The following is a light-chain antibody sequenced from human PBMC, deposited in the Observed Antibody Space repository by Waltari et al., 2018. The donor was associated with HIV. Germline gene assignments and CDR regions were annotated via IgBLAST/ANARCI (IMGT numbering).Light chain of an antibody. CDR1: NIDIGGSSY. J-gene: IGLJ2*01. CDR3: SSFITTTTHVV. V-gene: IGLV2-14*01. CDR2: EVS. Sequence: QSALTQPAPVSGSLGQSVTISCPGANIDIGGSSYVSWYQQPPGKAPKLIIHEVSNRPSGVSDRFSGSKSGNTASLTISGLQAEDESDYYCSSFITTTTHVVFGGGTRLTVL.